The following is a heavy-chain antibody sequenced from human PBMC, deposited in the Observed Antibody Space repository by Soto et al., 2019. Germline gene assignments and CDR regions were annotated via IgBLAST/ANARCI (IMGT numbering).Heavy chain of an antibody. CDR2: INPSGGST. CDR1: GYTFTSYY. D-gene: IGHD3-3*01. V-gene: IGHV1-46*01. CDR3: ARTRSGANYMDV. J-gene: IGHJ6*03. Sequence: ASVKVSCKASGYTFTSYYMHWVRQAPGQGLEWMGLINPSGGSTGYAQKFQGRVTMTRNTSISTAYMELSSLRSEDTAVYYCARTRSGANYMDVWGKGTTVTVSS.